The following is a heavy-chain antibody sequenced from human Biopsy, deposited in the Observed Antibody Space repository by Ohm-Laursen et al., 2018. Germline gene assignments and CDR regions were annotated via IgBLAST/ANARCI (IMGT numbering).Heavy chain of an antibody. CDR2: IYGGGFGT. J-gene: IGHJ4*02. Sequence: GSLRLSCAAPGFTFSDYAMSWVRQAPGKGLEWVAGIYGGGFGTYYADSVKGRFSISRDNSENTLYLHMNSPRAEDTAVYFCAKFEGDPTPSYYFDYWGQGTLVTVSS. D-gene: IGHD3-10*01. CDR1: GFTFSDYA. CDR3: AKFEGDPTPSYYFDY. V-gene: IGHV3-23*03.